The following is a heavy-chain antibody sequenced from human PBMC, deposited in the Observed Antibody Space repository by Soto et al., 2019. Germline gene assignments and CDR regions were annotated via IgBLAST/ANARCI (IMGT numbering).Heavy chain of an antibody. J-gene: IGHJ4*02. V-gene: IGHV3-74*01. CDR1: GFTFSRFW. Sequence: HPGGSLRLSCAASGFTFSRFWMHWVRQAPGKGLVWVSRINTDGSSTTYADSVKGRFTISRDNAKNTLYLQMDSLRAEDTGVYYCTRDPGAYSSTWSFYFDSWGRGTLVTVSS. CDR3: TRDPGAYSSTWSFYFDS. CDR2: INTDGSST. D-gene: IGHD6-13*01.